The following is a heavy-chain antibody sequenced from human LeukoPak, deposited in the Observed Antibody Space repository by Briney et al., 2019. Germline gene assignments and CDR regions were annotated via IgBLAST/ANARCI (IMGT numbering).Heavy chain of an antibody. Sequence: PSETLSLTCAVYGGSFSGYYWSWIRQPPGKGLEWIGEINHSGSTNHNPSLKSRVTISVDTSKNQFSLKLSSVTAADTAVYYCARGASYSSSWNYWGQGTLVTVSS. V-gene: IGHV4-34*01. D-gene: IGHD6-13*01. J-gene: IGHJ4*02. CDR1: GGSFSGYY. CDR3: ARGASYSSSWNY. CDR2: INHSGST.